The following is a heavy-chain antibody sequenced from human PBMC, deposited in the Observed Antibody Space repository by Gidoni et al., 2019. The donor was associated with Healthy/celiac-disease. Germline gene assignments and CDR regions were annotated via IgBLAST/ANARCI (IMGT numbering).Heavy chain of an antibody. CDR1: GFTFSSYA. V-gene: IGHV3-30-3*01. J-gene: IGHJ6*02. Sequence: QVQLVASGGGVVQPGRSLRLSCAASGFTFSSYAMHWVRQAPGKGLEWVAVISYDGSNKYDADSVKGRFTISRDKSKNTLYLQMNSLRAEDTAVYYCARALEEYGRDVWGQGTTVTVSS. CDR2: ISYDGSNK. CDR3: ARALEEYGRDV. D-gene: IGHD3-16*02.